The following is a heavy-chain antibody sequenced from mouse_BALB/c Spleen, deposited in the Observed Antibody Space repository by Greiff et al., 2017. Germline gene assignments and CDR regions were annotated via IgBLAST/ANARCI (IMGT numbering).Heavy chain of an antibody. Sequence: QVQLKESGPGLVQPSQSLSITCPVSGFSLTSYGVHWVRQSPGKGLEWLGVIWSGGSTDYNAAFISRLSISKDNSKSQVFFKMNSLQANDTAIYYCARFTTVVAHWYFDVWGAGTTVTVSS. J-gene: IGHJ1*01. CDR1: GFSLTSYG. V-gene: IGHV2-2*02. CDR3: ARFTTVVAHWYFDV. CDR2: IWSGGST. D-gene: IGHD1-1*01.